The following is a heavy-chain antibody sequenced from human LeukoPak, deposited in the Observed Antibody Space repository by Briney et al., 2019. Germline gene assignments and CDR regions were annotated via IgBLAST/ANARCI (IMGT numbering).Heavy chain of an antibody. Sequence: PGGSLRLSCADSGFTFSSHWMHWVRQAPGKGLVWVSRIKYDASSTSYADSVKGRFTISRDNRKNLLHLQMNSLRPDDSAVYYCVKDLGSAITSALALDVWGQGTTVTVSS. CDR3: VKDLGSAITSALALDV. V-gene: IGHV3-74*01. CDR2: IKYDASST. CDR1: GFTFSSHW. D-gene: IGHD2-15*01. J-gene: IGHJ6*02.